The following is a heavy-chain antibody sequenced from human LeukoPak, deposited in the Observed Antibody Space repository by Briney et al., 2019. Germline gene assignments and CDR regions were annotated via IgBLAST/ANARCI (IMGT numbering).Heavy chain of an antibody. Sequence: GGSLRLSCAASGFTFSSYPMSWVRQAPGKGLEWVSAISGSGGSTYYADSVKGRFTIYRDNSKNTLYLQMNSLRAEDTAVYYCAKGHSYSGYAWGQGTLVTVSS. CDR3: AKGHSYSGYA. CDR1: GFTFSSYP. V-gene: IGHV3-23*01. J-gene: IGHJ5*02. CDR2: ISGSGGST. D-gene: IGHD5-12*01.